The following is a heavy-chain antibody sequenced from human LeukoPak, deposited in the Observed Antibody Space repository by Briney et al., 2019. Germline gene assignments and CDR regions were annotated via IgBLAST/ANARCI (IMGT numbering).Heavy chain of an antibody. Sequence: SETLSLTCAVSGYSISSGYYWGWIRQPPGKGLEWIGSIYHSGSTYYNPSLKSRVNISVDTSKNQFSLKLSSVTAADTAGYYCARVAGQQLVRAFDIWGQGTMVTVSS. CDR3: ARVAGQQLVRAFDI. V-gene: IGHV4-38-2*01. J-gene: IGHJ3*02. CDR1: GYSISSGYY. D-gene: IGHD6-13*01. CDR2: IYHSGST.